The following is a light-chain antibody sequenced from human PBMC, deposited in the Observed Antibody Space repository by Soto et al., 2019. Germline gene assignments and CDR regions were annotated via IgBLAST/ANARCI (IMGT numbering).Light chain of an antibody. V-gene: IGKV3-15*01. J-gene: IGKJ3*01. CDR3: QPYNNWPFT. Sequence: EIVMTQSPATLSVSPGERATLSCSASQSVSSNLAWYQQKPGQAPRPLIYGASTRATGIPARFSGSGSGTEFTLTISSLQSEDFAGYYCQPYNNWPFTFGPATKVDIK. CDR1: QSVSSN. CDR2: GAS.